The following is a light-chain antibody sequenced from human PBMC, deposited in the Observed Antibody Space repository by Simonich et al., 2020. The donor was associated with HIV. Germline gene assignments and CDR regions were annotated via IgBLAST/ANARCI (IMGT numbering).Light chain of an antibody. CDR2: SNS. CDR3: QSYDSSLSGWGV. Sequence: QSVLTQPPSVSGAPGQRVTISCTGSSSNIGAGYDVHWYQQLPGTAPKLPIYSNSNRPAGVPDRFSGSKSGTSASLAITGLQAEDEADYYCQSYDSSLSGWGVFGGGTKLTVL. J-gene: IGLJ2*01. V-gene: IGLV1-40*01. CDR1: SSNIGAGYD.